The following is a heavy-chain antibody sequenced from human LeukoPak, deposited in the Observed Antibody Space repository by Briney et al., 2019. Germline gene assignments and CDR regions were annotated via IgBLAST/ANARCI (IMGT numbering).Heavy chain of an antibody. D-gene: IGHD3-10*01. J-gene: IGHJ6*02. CDR1: GGTFSSYA. CDR3: ATAIVDYYGSGSYTDDYYYYGMDV. Sequence: SVKVSCKASGGTFSSYAISWVRQAPGQGLEWMGRIIPILGIANYAQKFQGRVTITADKSTSTAYMELSSLRSEDTAVYYCATAIVDYYGSGSYTDDYYYYGMDVWGQGTTVIVSS. CDR2: IIPILGIA. V-gene: IGHV1-69*04.